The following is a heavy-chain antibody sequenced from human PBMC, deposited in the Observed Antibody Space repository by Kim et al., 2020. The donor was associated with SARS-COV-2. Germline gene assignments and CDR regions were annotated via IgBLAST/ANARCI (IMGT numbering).Heavy chain of an antibody. D-gene: IGHD1-26*01. V-gene: IGHV4-59*08. CDR3: ARREGGSNYFDY. J-gene: IGHJ4*02. Sequence: SYNPSLKSRVTMSVDASKNPFSLKLSSVTAADTAVYYCARREGGSNYFDYWGQGTLVTVSS.